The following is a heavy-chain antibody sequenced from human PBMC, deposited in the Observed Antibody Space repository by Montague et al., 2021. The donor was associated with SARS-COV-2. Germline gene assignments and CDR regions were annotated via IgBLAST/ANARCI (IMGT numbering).Heavy chain of an antibody. CDR1: GGSFSTYS. V-gene: IGHV4-34*01. Sequence: SETLSLTCAVHGGSFSTYSWNWIRQPPGKGLEWIGEIRHGGSTNYNPSLKSRVTISADTSKNQFSLKLTSVAAADTAVYYCARLGDGVVPSPILGVGPDYSYYYMDVWGKGTTVTVSS. D-gene: IGHD3-10*01. CDR3: ARLGDGVVPSPILGVGPDYSYYYMDV. CDR2: IRHGGST. J-gene: IGHJ6*03.